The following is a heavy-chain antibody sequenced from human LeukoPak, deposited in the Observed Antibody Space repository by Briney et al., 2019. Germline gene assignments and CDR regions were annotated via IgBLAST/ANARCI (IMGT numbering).Heavy chain of an antibody. CDR2: IIPIFGTA. J-gene: IGHJ6*02. CDR1: GGTFSSYA. V-gene: IGHV1-69*15. D-gene: IGHD4-17*01. Sequence: ASVKVSCKASGGTFSSYAISWVRQAPGQGLEWMGRIIPIFGTANYAQKFQGRVAITADESTSTAYMELSSLRSEDTAVYYCATFQRDYGDYVEWCYYGMDVWGQGTTVTVSS. CDR3: ATFQRDYGDYVEWCYYGMDV.